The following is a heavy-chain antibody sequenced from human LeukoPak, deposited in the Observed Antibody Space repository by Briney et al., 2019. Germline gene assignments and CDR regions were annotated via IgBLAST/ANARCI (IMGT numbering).Heavy chain of an antibody. D-gene: IGHD3-22*01. CDR3: ARDYYDSSGPHDAFDI. J-gene: IGHJ3*02. V-gene: IGHV1-18*01. CDR2: ISVYNDNT. Sequence: ASVKVSCKASGYIFTTYGITWVRQAPGQGLEWMGWISVYNDNTYYSQKLQGRVTMTRDMSTSTVYMELSSLRSEDTAVYYCARDYYDSSGPHDAFDIWGQGTMVTVSS. CDR1: GYIFTTYG.